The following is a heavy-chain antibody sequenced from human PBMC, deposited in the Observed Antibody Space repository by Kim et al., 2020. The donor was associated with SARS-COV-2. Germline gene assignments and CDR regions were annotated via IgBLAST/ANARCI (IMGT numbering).Heavy chain of an antibody. J-gene: IGHJ1*01. CDR1: GGSISSGSYY. CDR3: ARARVAGGWSTTWYSEYLHR. V-gene: IGHV4-61*02. D-gene: IGHD6-13*01. Sequence: SETLSLTCTVSGGSISSGSYYWNWIRQPAGKGLEWIGRIYTSGSTNYNPSLKSRVTISVDTSKNQFSLKLSAVTAADTAVYYCARARVAGGWSTTWYSEYLHRWGQGTLVTVSS. CDR2: IYTSGST.